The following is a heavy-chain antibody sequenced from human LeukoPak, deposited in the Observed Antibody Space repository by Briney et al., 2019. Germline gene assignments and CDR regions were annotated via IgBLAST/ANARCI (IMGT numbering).Heavy chain of an antibody. CDR3: ARVDSSSWYYFDY. CDR1: GFTFDDYA. V-gene: IGHV3-74*01. CDR2: INSDGSST. D-gene: IGHD6-13*01. Sequence: GGSLRLSCAASGFTFDDYAMHWVRQAPGKGLVWVSRINSDGSSTSYADSVKGRFTISRDNAKNTLYLQMNSLRAEDTAVYYCARVDSSSWYYFDYWGQGTLVTVSS. J-gene: IGHJ4*02.